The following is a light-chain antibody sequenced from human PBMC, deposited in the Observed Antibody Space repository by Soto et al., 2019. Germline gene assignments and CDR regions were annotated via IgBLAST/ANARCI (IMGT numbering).Light chain of an antibody. CDR1: QSINSY. CDR3: QQSYSTPYT. Sequence: DIQMTQSPSSLSASVGDRVTITCRASQSINSYLNWYQQKPGKAPKLLIYAASSLQSGVPSRFSGSRSGTDFTLTISSLQPEDFATYSCQQSYSTPYTFGQGTKLEI. V-gene: IGKV1-39*01. J-gene: IGKJ2*01. CDR2: AAS.